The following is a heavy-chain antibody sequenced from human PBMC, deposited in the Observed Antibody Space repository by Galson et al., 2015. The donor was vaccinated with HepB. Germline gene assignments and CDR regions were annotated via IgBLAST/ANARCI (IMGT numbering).Heavy chain of an antibody. V-gene: IGHV3-7*03. CDR1: GFTFSIYW. Sequence: SLRLSCAASGFTFSIYWMSWVRQGPGKGLEWVANIKGDGSEKYYVDSVKGRFTISRDNAKNSLYLQMNSLRAEDTAVYYCASQSFCRFDPWGQGTLVTVSS. D-gene: IGHD3-3*01. CDR3: ASQSFCRFDP. CDR2: IKGDGSEK. J-gene: IGHJ5*02.